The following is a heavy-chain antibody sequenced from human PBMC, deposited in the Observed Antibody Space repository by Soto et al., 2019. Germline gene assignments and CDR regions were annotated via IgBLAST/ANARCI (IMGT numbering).Heavy chain of an antibody. CDR3: ARKNGVLDAFDI. CDR1: GYSISSSNW. J-gene: IGHJ3*02. Sequence: SETRSLTCAVSGYSISSSNWWGWIRQPPGKGLEWIGYIYYSGSTYYNPSLKSRVTMSVDTSKNQFSLKLSSVTAVDTAVYYCARKNGVLDAFDIWGQGTMVTVSS. D-gene: IGHD4-17*01. CDR2: IYYSGST. V-gene: IGHV4-28*01.